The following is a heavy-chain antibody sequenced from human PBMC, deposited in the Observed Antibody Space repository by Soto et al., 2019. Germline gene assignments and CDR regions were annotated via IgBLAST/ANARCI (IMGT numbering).Heavy chain of an antibody. V-gene: IGHV1-8*01. D-gene: IGHD6-13*01. CDR2: MNPNSGNT. Sequence: GASVKVSCKASGYTFTSYDINWVRKATGQGLEWMGWMNPNSGNTGYAQKFQGRVTMTRNTSISTAYMELSSLRSEDTAVYYCARDYSSSWSFPYYYYYYGMDVWGQGTTVTVSS. J-gene: IGHJ6*02. CDR3: ARDYSSSWSFPYYYYYYGMDV. CDR1: GYTFTSYD.